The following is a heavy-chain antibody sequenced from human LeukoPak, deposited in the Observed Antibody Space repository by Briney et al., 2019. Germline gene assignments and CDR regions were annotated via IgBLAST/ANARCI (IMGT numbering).Heavy chain of an antibody. V-gene: IGHV4-34*01. J-gene: IGHJ3*02. CDR3: ARDHYDILTGSNDAFDI. CDR1: GGSISSYY. CDR2: INHSGST. Sequence: SETLSLTCTVSGGSISSYYWSWIRQPPGKGLEWIGEINHSGSTNYNPSLKSRVTISVDTSKNQFSLKLSSVTAADTAVYYCARDHYDILTGSNDAFDIWGQGTMVTVSS. D-gene: IGHD3-9*01.